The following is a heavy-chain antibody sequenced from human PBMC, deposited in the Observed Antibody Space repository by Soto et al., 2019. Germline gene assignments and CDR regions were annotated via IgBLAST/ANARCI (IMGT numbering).Heavy chain of an antibody. V-gene: IGHV1-18*01. CDR3: AREIPTRRNEHFAL. CDR2: ISAYNGNT. D-gene: IGHD3-3*02. J-gene: IGHJ4*02. Sequence: QVQLVQSGAEVKKPGASVKVSCKASGYTFTSYGISWVRQAPGQGLEWMGWISAYNGNTNYAQQLQGRVTMTTGTSPGTGLVEPRSLRSYPPAVFFWAREIPTRRNEHFALRGQGSLVTVFS. CDR1: GYTFTSYG.